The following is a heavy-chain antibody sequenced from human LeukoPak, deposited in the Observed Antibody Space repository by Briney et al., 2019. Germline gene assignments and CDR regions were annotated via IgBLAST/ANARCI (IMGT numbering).Heavy chain of an antibody. J-gene: IGHJ5*02. CDR1: GVTFSDHW. CDR3: ARGATGTYWDWFDP. D-gene: IGHD1-26*01. V-gene: IGHV3-7*01. Sequence: GGSLRLSCAASGVTFSDHWMTWVRQTPGKGLEWAAHIKQDGSEKHFVDSVEGRFTISRDNDNNSMSLQMNKLRVEDTAVYYCARGATGTYWDWFDPWGQGTLVTVSS. CDR2: IKQDGSEK.